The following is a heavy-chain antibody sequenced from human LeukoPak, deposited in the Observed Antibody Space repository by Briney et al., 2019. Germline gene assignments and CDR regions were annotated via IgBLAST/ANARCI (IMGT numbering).Heavy chain of an antibody. CDR3: ARSHYYDSSGSHNNWFDP. CDR2: INHSGST. D-gene: IGHD3-22*01. CDR1: GGSFSGYY. V-gene: IGHV4-34*01. Sequence: SETLSLTCAVYGGSFSGYYWSWIRQPPGKGLEWIGEINHSGSTNYNPSLKSRVTISVDTSKNQFSLKLSSVTAADTAVYYCARSHYYDSSGSHNNWFDPWGQGTLVTVSS. J-gene: IGHJ5*02.